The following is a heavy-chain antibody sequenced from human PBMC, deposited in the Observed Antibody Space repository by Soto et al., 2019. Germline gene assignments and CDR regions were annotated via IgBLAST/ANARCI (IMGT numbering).Heavy chain of an antibody. V-gene: IGHV3-30-3*01. CDR1: GFTFSSYA. J-gene: IGHJ4*02. CDR2: ISYDGSNK. D-gene: IGHD6-19*01. Sequence: HPGGSLRLSCAASGFTFSSYAMHWVRQAPGKGLEWVAVISYDGSNKYYADSVKGRFTISRDNSKNTLYLQMNSLRAEDTAVYYCARDVIAVAGHFDYWGQRTLVTVSS. CDR3: ARDVIAVAGHFDY.